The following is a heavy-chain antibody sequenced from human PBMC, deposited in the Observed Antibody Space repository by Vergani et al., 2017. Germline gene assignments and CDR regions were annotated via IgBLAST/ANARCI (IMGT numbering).Heavy chain of an antibody. D-gene: IGHD1-14*01. CDR2: VEDSGYF. CDR3: ATSIVSRKPPDYFDN. Sequence: QVQLQESGPGLVRPSETLSLTCTVSGGSLSGYYWNWIRQTPGEGLEWIGYVEDSGYFNYNPSLKTRVSMSSDTSNNQFSLMLSSVTVADTAVYYCATSIVSRKPPDYFDNWGQGTLVTVSS. J-gene: IGHJ4*02. V-gene: IGHV4-59*01. CDR1: GGSLSGYY.